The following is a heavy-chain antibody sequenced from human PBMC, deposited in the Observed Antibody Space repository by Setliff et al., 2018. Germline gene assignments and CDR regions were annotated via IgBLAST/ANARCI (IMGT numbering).Heavy chain of an antibody. D-gene: IGHD3-10*01. V-gene: IGHV1-18*01. Sequence: ASVKVSCKTSGYTFNDYGIAWVRQAPGRGLEWVGWISGHSGNAYYAQRLQGRVTLTTDTYTNTAYLELRSLRPDDTAVYYCARSQWDGLWFKELLSNWGQGTLVTVSS. CDR2: ISGHSGNA. CDR3: ARSQWDGLWFKELLSN. CDR1: GYTFNDYG. J-gene: IGHJ4*02.